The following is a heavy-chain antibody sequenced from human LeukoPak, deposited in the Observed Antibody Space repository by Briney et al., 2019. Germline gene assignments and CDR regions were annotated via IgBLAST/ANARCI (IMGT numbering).Heavy chain of an antibody. CDR2: IKQDGSEK. D-gene: IGHD3-10*01. V-gene: IGHV3-7*01. CDR1: GFTFISYW. CDR3: ARERFHGSGAPRFDY. Sequence: GGSLRLSCAASGFTFISYWMSWVRQAPGKGLEWVANIKQDGSEKYYVDSVKGRFTISRDNAKNSLYLQMNSLRAEDTAVYYCARERFHGSGAPRFDYWGQGTLVTVSS. J-gene: IGHJ4*02.